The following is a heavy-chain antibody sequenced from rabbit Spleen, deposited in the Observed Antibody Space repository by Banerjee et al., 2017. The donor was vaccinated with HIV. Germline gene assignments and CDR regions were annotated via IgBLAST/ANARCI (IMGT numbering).Heavy chain of an antibody. CDR1: GFSFSNKAV. CDR3: ARDLTGVIGWKFGW. Sequence: QEQLVESGGGLVKPEGSLKLSCTASGFSFSNKAVMCWVRQAPGKGLEWIACINAVTGKAVYASWAKGRFTFSKTSSTTVTLQVTSLTAADTATYFCARDLTGVIGWKFGWWGQGTLVTVS. D-gene: IGHD4-1*01. J-gene: IGHJ6*01. CDR2: INAVTGKA. V-gene: IGHV1S45*01.